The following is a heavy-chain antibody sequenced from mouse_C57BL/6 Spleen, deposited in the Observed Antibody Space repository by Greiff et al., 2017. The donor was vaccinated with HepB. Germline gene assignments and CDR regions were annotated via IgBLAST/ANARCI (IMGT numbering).Heavy chain of an antibody. V-gene: IGHV7-3*01. D-gene: IGHD2-3*01. CDR1: GFTFTDYY. CDR3: ARYLGYDHYFDY. J-gene: IGHJ2*01. Sequence: DVKLVESGGGLVQPGGSLSLSCAASGFTFTDYYMSWVRQPPGKALEWLGFIRNKANGYTTEYSASVKGRFTISRDNSQSILYLQMNALRAEDSATYYCARYLGYDHYFDYWGQGTTLTVSS. CDR2: IRNKANGYTT.